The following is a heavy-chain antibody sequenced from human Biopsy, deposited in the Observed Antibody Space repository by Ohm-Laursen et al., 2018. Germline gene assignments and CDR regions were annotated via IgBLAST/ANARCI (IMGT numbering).Heavy chain of an antibody. D-gene: IGHD2-15*01. Sequence: GTLSLTCAVYGESFNGYYWSWIRQTPGKGLEWIGEINHSGRTNCNPSLKSRVNISADKSNNQFSLKLTSVTSADTAVYFCGNEVHGRDYWGLGTLVTVSS. V-gene: IGHV4-34*01. CDR3: GNEVHGRDY. CDR2: INHSGRT. J-gene: IGHJ4*02. CDR1: GESFNGYY.